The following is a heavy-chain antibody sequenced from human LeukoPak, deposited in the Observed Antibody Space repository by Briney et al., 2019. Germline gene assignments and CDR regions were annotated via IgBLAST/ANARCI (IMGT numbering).Heavy chain of an antibody. Sequence: VASVKVSCKASGGTFSSYAISWVRQAPGQGLEWMGGIIPIFGTANYAQKFQGRVTITADESTSTAYMELSSLRSEDTAVYYCARVGNYYDSSDHYLFDYWGQGTLVTVSS. J-gene: IGHJ4*02. D-gene: IGHD3-22*01. V-gene: IGHV1-69*13. CDR3: ARVGNYYDSSDHYLFDY. CDR2: IIPIFGTA. CDR1: GGTFSSYA.